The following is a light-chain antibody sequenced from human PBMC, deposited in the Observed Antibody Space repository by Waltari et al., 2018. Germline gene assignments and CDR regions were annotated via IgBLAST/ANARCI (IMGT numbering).Light chain of an antibody. CDR3: QQYYSTPGT. Sequence: DIVMTQSPDSLAVSLGERATINCQSSQSVLYSPNNKNYLAWYQQKPGQPPKLLIYWASTRESGVPDRFSGSGSGTDFTLTISSLQAEDVAVYYCQQYYSTPGTFGQGTKLEIK. V-gene: IGKV4-1*01. CDR1: QSVLYSPNNKNY. CDR2: WAS. J-gene: IGKJ2*01.